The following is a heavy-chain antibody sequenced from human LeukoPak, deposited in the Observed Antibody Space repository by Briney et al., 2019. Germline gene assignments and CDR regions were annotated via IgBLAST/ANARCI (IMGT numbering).Heavy chain of an antibody. CDR2: ISSSGSTR. Sequence: GGSLRLSCAASGFTFSSYEMNWVRQALGKGLEWVSYISSSGSTRYYADSVKGRFTISRDNAKNSLYLQMNSLRAEDTAVYYCASLSGYNYINFDYWGQGTLVTVSS. CDR1: GFTFSSYE. CDR3: ASLSGYNYINFDY. D-gene: IGHD5-24*01. J-gene: IGHJ4*02. V-gene: IGHV3-48*03.